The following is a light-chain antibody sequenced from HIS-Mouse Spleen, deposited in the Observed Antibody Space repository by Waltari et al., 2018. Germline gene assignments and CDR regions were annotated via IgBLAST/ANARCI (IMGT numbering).Light chain of an antibody. Sequence: QSVLPQPPSASGTPGQRGPSPCSGSTPHLDMHELSWYQQPPGTAPKLLIYRNNQRPSGVPDRFSGSKSGTSASLAISGLRSEDEADYYCAAWDDSLSGPVFGGGTKLTVL. V-gene: IGLV1-47*01. J-gene: IGLJ3*02. CDR3: AAWDDSLSGPV. CDR1: TPHLDMHE. CDR2: RNN.